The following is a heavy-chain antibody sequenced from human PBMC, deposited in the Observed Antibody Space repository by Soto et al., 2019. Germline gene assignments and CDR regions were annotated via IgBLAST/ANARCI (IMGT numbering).Heavy chain of an antibody. CDR3: ARSYCSSTSCSLLFDY. CDR1: GFSLSTSGVG. J-gene: IGHJ4*02. Sequence: QITLKESGPTLVKPTQTLTLTCTFSGFSLSTSGVGVGWIRQPPGKALEWLALIYWNDDKRYSPSLKSRLTITQDTSKNQVVLTMTNMDPVDTATYYCARSYCSSTSCSLLFDYWGQGTLVTVSS. V-gene: IGHV2-5*01. D-gene: IGHD2-2*01. CDR2: IYWNDDK.